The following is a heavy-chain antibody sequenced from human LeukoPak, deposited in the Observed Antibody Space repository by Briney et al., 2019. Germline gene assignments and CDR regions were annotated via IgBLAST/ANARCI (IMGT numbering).Heavy chain of an antibody. J-gene: IGHJ6*03. Sequence: SGTLSLTCAVYGGSLSAYYWTWIRQPPGKGLEWIGEINHGGSTNYNPSLKSRVTISIDTSKNQFSLKLSSVTAADTAVYYCARDGISGGYYYYMDVWGKGTTVTISS. CDR2: INHGGST. D-gene: IGHD1-26*01. CDR3: ARDGISGGYYYYMDV. CDR1: GGSLSAYY. V-gene: IGHV4-34*01.